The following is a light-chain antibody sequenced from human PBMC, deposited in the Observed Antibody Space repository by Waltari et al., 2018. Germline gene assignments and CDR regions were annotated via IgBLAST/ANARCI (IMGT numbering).Light chain of an antibody. Sequence: QSALTQPRSVSGSPGQSATISCTGTRSDVGGYNYVSWYQQHPDKAPKLIIYDINKRPSGVPDRFSGSKSGNTASLTISGLQAEDEADYYCCSYVGSNIYWVFGGGTKLTVL. CDR3: CSYVGSNIYWV. J-gene: IGLJ3*02. V-gene: IGLV2-11*01. CDR1: RSDVGGYNY. CDR2: DIN.